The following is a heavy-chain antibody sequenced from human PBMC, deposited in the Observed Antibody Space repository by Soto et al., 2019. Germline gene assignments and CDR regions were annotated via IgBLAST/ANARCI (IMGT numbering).Heavy chain of an antibody. V-gene: IGHV3-48*02. CDR1: GFTFSSYS. D-gene: IGHD2-8*01. CDR2: ISSSSSTI. J-gene: IGHJ4*02. Sequence: GGSLRLSCAASGFTFSSYSMNWVRQAPGKGLEWVSYISSSSSTIYYADSVKGRFTISRDNAKNSLYLQMNSLRDEDTAVYYCARGDFRCTNGVCYLFDYWGQGTLVTVSS. CDR3: ARGDFRCTNGVCYLFDY.